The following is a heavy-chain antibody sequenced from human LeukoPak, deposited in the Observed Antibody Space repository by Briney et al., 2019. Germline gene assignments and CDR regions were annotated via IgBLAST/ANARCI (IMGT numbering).Heavy chain of an antibody. D-gene: IGHD6-19*01. CDR3: ARSESGWAFDP. J-gene: IGHJ5*02. Sequence: GGSLRLSCAASGFTFSSYGMHWVRQAPGKGLEWVAFKRYDGSATYYADSVKGRFTISRDNSNSMLYLQMNSLRGEDTAVYYCARSESGWAFDPWGQGTLVAVSS. V-gene: IGHV3-30*02. CDR2: KRYDGSAT. CDR1: GFTFSSYG.